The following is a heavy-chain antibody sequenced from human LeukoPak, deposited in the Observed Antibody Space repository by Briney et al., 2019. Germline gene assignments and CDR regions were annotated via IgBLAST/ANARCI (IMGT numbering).Heavy chain of an antibody. CDR2: INPNSGGT. Sequence: GASVKVSCKASGYTFTGYYMQWVRQAPGQGLEWMGWINPNSGGTNYAQKFQGRVTMTRDTSISTAYMELSRLRSDDTAVYFCARDHCGSSGCYEDSYYGMDVWGRGTTVTVS. V-gene: IGHV1-2*02. CDR3: ARDHCGSSGCYEDSYYGMDV. J-gene: IGHJ6*02. D-gene: IGHD2-2*01. CDR1: GYTFTGYY.